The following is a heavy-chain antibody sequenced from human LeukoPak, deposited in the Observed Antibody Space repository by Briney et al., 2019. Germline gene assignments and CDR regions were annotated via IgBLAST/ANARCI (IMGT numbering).Heavy chain of an antibody. V-gene: IGHV3-74*01. CDR3: ARELAGSIDY. D-gene: IGHD6-19*01. Sequence: GGSLRLSCAASRFTFSRFLMHWVCQAPGKGLVWVSLISNDGRTTRYADSVKGRFTISRDNAKNTLYLEMNSLRAEDTAVYYCARELAGSIDYWGQGTLVTVSS. CDR1: RFTFSRFL. J-gene: IGHJ4*02. CDR2: ISNDGRTT.